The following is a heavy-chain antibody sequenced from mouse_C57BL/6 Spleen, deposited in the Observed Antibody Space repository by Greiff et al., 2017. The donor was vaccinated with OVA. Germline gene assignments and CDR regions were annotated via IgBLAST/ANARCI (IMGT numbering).Heavy chain of an antibody. V-gene: IGHV1-64*01. CDR3: ARSPGQNGFAY. J-gene: IGHJ3*01. CDR2: IHPNSGST. D-gene: IGHD3-1*01. Sequence: QVQLQQPGAELVKPGASVKLSCKASGYTFTSYWMHWVKQRPGQGLEWIGMIHPNSGSTNYNEKFKSKATLTVDKSSSTAYMQLSSLTSEDSAVYYCARSPGQNGFAYWGQGTLVTVSA. CDR1: GYTFTSYW.